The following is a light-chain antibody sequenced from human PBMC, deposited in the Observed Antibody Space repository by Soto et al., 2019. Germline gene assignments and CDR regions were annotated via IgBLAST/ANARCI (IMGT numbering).Light chain of an antibody. CDR2: DAS. CDR1: QSVSSSY. Sequence: EIVLTPSPGTLSLSPVERATLSCRASQSVSSSYLAWYHQKPGQAPRLLIYDASTRATDIPARFSGSGSGTEFTLTISSLQSDDFAVYYCQQYNNWPQTFGQGTKVDIK. V-gene: IGKV3-15*01. CDR3: QQYNNWPQT. J-gene: IGKJ1*01.